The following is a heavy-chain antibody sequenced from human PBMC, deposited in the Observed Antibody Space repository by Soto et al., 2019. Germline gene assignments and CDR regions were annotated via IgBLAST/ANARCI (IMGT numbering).Heavy chain of an antibody. J-gene: IGHJ6*03. Sequence: SETLSLTCAVYGGAFSGYYWSWIRQPPGKGLEWIGEINHSGSTNYNPSLKSRVTISVDTSKNQFSLKLSSVTAADTAVYYCARAVGYSSSWYVYYYYYYYMDVWGKGTTVTVSS. CDR1: GGAFSGYY. V-gene: IGHV4-34*01. CDR3: ARAVGYSSSWYVYYYYYYYMDV. CDR2: INHSGST. D-gene: IGHD6-13*01.